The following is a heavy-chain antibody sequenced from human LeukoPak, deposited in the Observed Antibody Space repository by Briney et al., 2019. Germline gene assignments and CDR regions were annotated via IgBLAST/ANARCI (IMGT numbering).Heavy chain of an antibody. CDR2: IYYSGST. D-gene: IGHD5-18*01. Sequence: SETPSLTCTVSGGSISSYYWSWIRQPPGKGLEWIGYIYYSGSTNYNPSLKSRVTISVDTSKNQFSLKLSSVTAADTAVYYCARNKYSYGSHFDYWGQGTLVTVSS. J-gene: IGHJ4*02. CDR3: ARNKYSYGSHFDY. V-gene: IGHV4-59*01. CDR1: GGSISSYY.